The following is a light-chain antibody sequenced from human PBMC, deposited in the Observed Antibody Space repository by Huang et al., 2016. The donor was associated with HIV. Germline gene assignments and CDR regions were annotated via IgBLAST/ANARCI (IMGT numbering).Light chain of an antibody. V-gene: IGKV1-5*01. CDR3: QQYNSYPWT. CDR2: DAS. CDR1: QSISSW. J-gene: IGKJ1*01. Sequence: GDRVTITCRASQSISSWLAWYQQKPGKAPKLLIYDASSLESGVQSRFSGSGSGTEFTLTISSLQPDNFATYYCQQYNSYPWTFGQGTKVEIK.